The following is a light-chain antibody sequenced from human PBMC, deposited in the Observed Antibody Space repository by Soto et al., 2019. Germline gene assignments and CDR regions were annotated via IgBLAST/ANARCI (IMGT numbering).Light chain of an antibody. CDR2: DAS. Sequence: DIQMTHSPSTLSASVGDIVTITCRASQSISSWLAWYQQKPGKAPKLLIYDASSLESGVPSRFSGSGSGTEFTLTISSLQPDDFATYYCQQYNSYSQITFGQGTRLEIK. J-gene: IGKJ5*01. V-gene: IGKV1-5*01. CDR1: QSISSW. CDR3: QQYNSYSQIT.